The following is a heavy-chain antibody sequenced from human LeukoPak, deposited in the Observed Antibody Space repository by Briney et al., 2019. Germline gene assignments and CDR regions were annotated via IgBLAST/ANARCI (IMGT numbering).Heavy chain of an antibody. CDR1: GFIFSSYA. Sequence: GGSLRLSCAASGFIFSSYAMSWVRQAPGKGLEWVSSMSGGGGTTFYADSVKGRFTISRDISQNTLYLHINNLRHDDTAVYYCVKELGSPGDYWGQGTLVTVSS. V-gene: IGHV3-23*01. CDR3: VKELGSPGDY. J-gene: IGHJ4*02. CDR2: MSGGGGTT. D-gene: IGHD1-26*01.